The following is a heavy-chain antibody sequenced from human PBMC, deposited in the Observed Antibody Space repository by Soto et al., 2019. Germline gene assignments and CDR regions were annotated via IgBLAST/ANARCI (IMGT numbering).Heavy chain of an antibody. Sequence: GESLEITCKGSGYSFTSYWIGWVRQMPGKGLEWMGIIYPGDSDTRYSPSFQGQVTISADKSISTAYLQWSSLKASDTAMYYCARHLVLLPRGMGGMDVWGQGTTVTFSS. CDR2: IYPGDSDT. J-gene: IGHJ6*02. D-gene: IGHD2-15*01. CDR3: ARHLVLLPRGMGGMDV. V-gene: IGHV5-51*01. CDR1: GYSFTSYW.